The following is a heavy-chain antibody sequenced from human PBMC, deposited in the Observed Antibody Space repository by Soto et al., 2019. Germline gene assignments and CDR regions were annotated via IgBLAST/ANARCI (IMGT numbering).Heavy chain of an antibody. V-gene: IGHV3-23*01. Sequence: GGSLRLSCAASGFTFSSYAMSWVRQAPGKGLEWVSAISGSGGSTYYADSVKGRFTISRDNSKNTLYLQMNSLRAEDTAVYYCARRYDYDSSGYYWYFDLWGRGTLVTVS. J-gene: IGHJ2*01. CDR3: ARRYDYDSSGYYWYFDL. D-gene: IGHD3-22*01. CDR2: ISGSGGST. CDR1: GFTFSSYA.